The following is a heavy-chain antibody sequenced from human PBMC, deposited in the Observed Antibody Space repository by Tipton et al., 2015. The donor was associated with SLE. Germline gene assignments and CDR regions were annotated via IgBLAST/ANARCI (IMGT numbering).Heavy chain of an antibody. V-gene: IGHV3-7*03. D-gene: IGHD3-16*01. CDR2: IKPDASET. Sequence: SSYYWAWIRQAPGKGLEWVANIKPDASETYYVDSVKGRFTVSRDNAKNSLFLQMNSLRAEDASLYYCARGGFYRGCWGQGTLVTVSS. CDR1: SSYY. J-gene: IGHJ4*02. CDR3: ARGGFYRGC.